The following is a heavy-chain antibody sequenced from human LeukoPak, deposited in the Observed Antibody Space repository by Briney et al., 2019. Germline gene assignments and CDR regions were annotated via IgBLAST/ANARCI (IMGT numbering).Heavy chain of an antibody. CDR3: ARVINWSYFDD. D-gene: IGHD3-10*01. J-gene: IGHJ4*02. Sequence: ASVKVSCKASGYTFTDYYLHWVRQDPGQGLECMGWINPNSGGTNYAQKFQGRVTMTRDTSISTAYMELSRLRSDDTAVYYCARVINWSYFDDWGQGTLVTVSS. CDR2: INPNSGGT. CDR1: GYTFTDYY. V-gene: IGHV1-2*02.